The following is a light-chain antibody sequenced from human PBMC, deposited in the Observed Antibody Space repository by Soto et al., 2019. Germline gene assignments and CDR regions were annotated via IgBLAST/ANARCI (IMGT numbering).Light chain of an antibody. CDR1: QSVSSSY. J-gene: IGKJ1*01. CDR3: QQYGGSPRT. Sequence: ENVLTQSPGTLSLSPGDRATLSCRASQSVSSSYLAWYQQKRGQAPRLLIHDASSRATGIPDRFSGSGSGTDFTLTISRLEPEDFAVYYCQQYGGSPRTFGQGTKVDIK. CDR2: DAS. V-gene: IGKV3-20*01.